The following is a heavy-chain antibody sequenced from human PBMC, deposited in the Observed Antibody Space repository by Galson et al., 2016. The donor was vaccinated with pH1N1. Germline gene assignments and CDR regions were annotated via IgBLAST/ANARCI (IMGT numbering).Heavy chain of an antibody. Sequence: SLRLSCAASGFTFDDYAMHWVRQAPGKGLEWVSGISWNSGSIGYADSVKGRFTISRDNAKNSLYLQMNSLRAEDTALYYCAKVRCFLTGEFDYWGQGTLVTVSS. V-gene: IGHV3-9*01. D-gene: IGHD7-27*01. J-gene: IGHJ4*02. CDR1: GFTFDDYA. CDR3: AKVRCFLTGEFDY. CDR2: ISWNSGSI.